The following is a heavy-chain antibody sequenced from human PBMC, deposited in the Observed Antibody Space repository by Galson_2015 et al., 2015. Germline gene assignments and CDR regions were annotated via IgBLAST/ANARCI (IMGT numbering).Heavy chain of an antibody. V-gene: IGHV3-21*01. Sequence: SLRLSCAASGFTFSSYSMNWVRQAPGKGLEWVSSISSSSSYIYYADSVKGRFTISRDNAKNSLYLQMNSLRAEDTAVYYCARGGFLEWFPGYGMDVWGQGTTVTVSS. CDR1: GFTFSSYS. CDR2: ISSSSSYI. D-gene: IGHD3-3*01. J-gene: IGHJ6*02. CDR3: ARGGFLEWFPGYGMDV.